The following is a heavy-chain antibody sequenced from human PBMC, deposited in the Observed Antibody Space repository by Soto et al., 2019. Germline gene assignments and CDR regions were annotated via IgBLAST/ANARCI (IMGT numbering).Heavy chain of an antibody. CDR2: INPSARSA. J-gene: IGHJ4*02. Sequence: GASVKVSCKASGYTFTNYYLHWVRQAPGQGLEWVGMINPSARSASYAQKLRGRLTMDRDTSTTTVYMELSSVTAADTAVYYCARNPLGVYYFDYWGQGTLVTVSS. CDR3: ARNPLGVYYFDY. V-gene: IGHV1-46*04. CDR1: GYTFTNYY. D-gene: IGHD3-16*01.